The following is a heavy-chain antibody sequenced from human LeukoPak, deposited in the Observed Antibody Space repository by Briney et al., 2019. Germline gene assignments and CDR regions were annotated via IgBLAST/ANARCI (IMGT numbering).Heavy chain of an antibody. CDR2: VNLQGST. J-gene: IGHJ4*02. V-gene: IGHV4-4*02. CDR1: GGSISSSNW. CDR3: AREGGPYRPLDY. Sequence: SETLSLTCAVSGGSISSSNWWSWVRQPPGKGLEWIGEVNLQGSTNYNPSLMGRVAISVDKSENHVSLQLTSVTAADTAVYYCAREGGPYRPLDYSGQGTLVTVSS.